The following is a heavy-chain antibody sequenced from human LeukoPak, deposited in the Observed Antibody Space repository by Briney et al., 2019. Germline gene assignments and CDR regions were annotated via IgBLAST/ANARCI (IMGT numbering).Heavy chain of an antibody. V-gene: IGHV4-59*08. CDR1: GGSISSYY. J-gene: IGHJ4*02. CDR3: ASGGVGALVF. D-gene: IGHD1-26*01. Sequence: SETLSLTCTVSGGSISSYYWSWIRQPPGKGLEWIGYIYYSGSTNYNPSLKSRVTISVDTSKNQFSLKLSSVTAADTAVYYCASGGVGALVFWGQGTLVTVSS. CDR2: IYYSGST.